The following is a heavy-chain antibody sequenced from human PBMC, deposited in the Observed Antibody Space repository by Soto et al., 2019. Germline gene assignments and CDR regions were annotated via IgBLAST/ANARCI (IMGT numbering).Heavy chain of an antibody. J-gene: IGHJ4*02. CDR3: ARDLRYCSGGSCCAGYFDY. Sequence: GGSLRLSCAASGFTFSSYAMHWVRQAPGKGLEWVAVISYDGSNKYYADSVKGRFTISRDNSKNTLYLQMNSLRAEDTAVYYCARDLRYCSGGSCCAGYFDYWGQGTLVTVSS. CDR1: GFTFSSYA. V-gene: IGHV3-30-3*01. CDR2: ISYDGSNK. D-gene: IGHD2-15*01.